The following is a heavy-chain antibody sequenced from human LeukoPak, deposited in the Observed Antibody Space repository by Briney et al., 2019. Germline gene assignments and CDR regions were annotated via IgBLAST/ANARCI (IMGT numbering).Heavy chain of an antibody. V-gene: IGHV1-2*02. Sequence: ASVKVSCKASGYTITNNYMHWVRQAPGQGLEWMGWINPNSGGTNYAQKFQGRVTMTRDTSISTAYMGLSRLRSDDTAVYYCAREADVDTAMDRYYYYYMDVWGKGTTVTVSS. CDR1: GYTITNNY. CDR2: INPNSGGT. J-gene: IGHJ6*03. CDR3: AREADVDTAMDRYYYYYMDV. D-gene: IGHD5-18*01.